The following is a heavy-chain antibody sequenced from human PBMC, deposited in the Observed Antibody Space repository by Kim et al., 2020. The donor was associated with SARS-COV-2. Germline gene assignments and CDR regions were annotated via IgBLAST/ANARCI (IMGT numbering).Heavy chain of an antibody. CDR1: GFIFSSYA. D-gene: IGHD6-13*01. CDR3: AKGSSWYYYYVMDV. J-gene: IGHJ6*02. V-gene: IGHV3-23*01. Sequence: GGSLRLSCAASGFIFSSYAMSWVRQAPGKGLEWVSGISGSGGSTDYADSVKGRFTISRDNSKNTLYLQMNSLRAEDSAIYYCAKGSSWYYYYVMDVWGQGTTVTVSS. CDR2: ISGSGGST.